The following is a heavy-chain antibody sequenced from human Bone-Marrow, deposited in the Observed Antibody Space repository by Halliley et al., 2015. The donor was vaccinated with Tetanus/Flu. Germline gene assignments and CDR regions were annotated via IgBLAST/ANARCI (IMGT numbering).Heavy chain of an antibody. CDR2: MSFDGTYK. Sequence: SLRLSCAASEFTFSNYAMHWVRQAPGKGLEWVAMMSFDGTYKNYGDSVKGRFTISRDNSQSTVYLEMDSLRPEDTAVYYCAKGGDGSFSIDYRGQETLVTVSS. V-gene: IGHV3-30*18. CDR3: AKGGDGSFSIDY. CDR1: EFTFSNYA. D-gene: IGHD5-12*01. J-gene: IGHJ4*02.